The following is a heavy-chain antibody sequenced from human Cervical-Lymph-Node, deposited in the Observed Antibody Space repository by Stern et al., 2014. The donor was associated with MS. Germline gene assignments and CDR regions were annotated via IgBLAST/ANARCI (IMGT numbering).Heavy chain of an antibody. Sequence: QVTLKESGPKLVNPPQTLTLTCTFSGFSLNTLGVGVGWIRQPPGKAPQWLALIYWDDDKRYNPSLRNRLTVTKDTSKNQVVLTMTNMQPVYTATYYCAHTRLFLVDLSKNFFDYWGQGALVTVSS. CDR3: AHTRLFLVDLSKNFFDY. CDR1: GFSLNTLGVG. V-gene: IGHV2-5*02. CDR2: IYWDDDK. D-gene: IGHD3-16*02. J-gene: IGHJ4*02.